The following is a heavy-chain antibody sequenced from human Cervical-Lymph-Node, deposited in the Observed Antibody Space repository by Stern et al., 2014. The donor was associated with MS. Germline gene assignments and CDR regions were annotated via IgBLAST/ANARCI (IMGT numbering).Heavy chain of an antibody. CDR2: VSYDGTQR. CDR3: ARGGRGVGLEY. D-gene: IGHD3-10*01. CDR1: GFTFSTYA. V-gene: IGHV3-30-3*01. J-gene: IGHJ4*02. Sequence: VQLVETGGGVVQPGRSLPLSCVVSGFTFSTYAMHWVRQAPGKGLEWVAFVSYDGTQRNSTDSVKARFTISRDNSKNTLYLHMNSLRDEDTAVYFCARGGRGVGLEYWGQGALVTVSS.